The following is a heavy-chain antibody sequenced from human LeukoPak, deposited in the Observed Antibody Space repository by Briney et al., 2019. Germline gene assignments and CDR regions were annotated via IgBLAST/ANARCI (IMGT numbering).Heavy chain of an antibody. CDR1: GFTFSSYW. CDR3: AKNYGDYPSYYYYYYMDV. J-gene: IGHJ6*03. CDR2: INSDGSST. V-gene: IGHV3-74*01. Sequence: QIGGSLRLSCAASGFTFSSYWMHWVRQAPGKGLVWVSRINSDGSSTSYADSVKGRFTISRDNAKNTLYLQMNSLRAEDTAVYYCAKNYGDYPSYYYYYYMDVWGKGTTVTVSS. D-gene: IGHD4-17*01.